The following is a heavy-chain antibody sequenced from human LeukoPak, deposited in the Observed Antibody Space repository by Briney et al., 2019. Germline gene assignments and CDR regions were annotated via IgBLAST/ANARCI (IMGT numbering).Heavy chain of an antibody. Sequence: GGSLRLSCAVSGFTFSSYAMSWVRQAPGKGLEWVSAISGSGGSTYYADSVKGRFTISRDNSKNTLYLQMNSLRAEDTAVYYCAKGRSLLFRTFDYWGQGTLVTVSS. V-gene: IGHV3-23*01. J-gene: IGHJ4*02. D-gene: IGHD2-21*02. CDR2: ISGSGGST. CDR3: AKGRSLLFRTFDY. CDR1: GFTFSSYA.